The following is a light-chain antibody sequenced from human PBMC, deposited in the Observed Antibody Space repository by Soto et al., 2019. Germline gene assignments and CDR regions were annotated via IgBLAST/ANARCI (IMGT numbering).Light chain of an antibody. Sequence: IVLTQSPGTLSLSPGERATLSCRASQSVSSNLAWYQQKPGQAPRLLIHGASTRATGIPGRFSGSGSGTEFTLIISSLQSEDFAVYYCQQYNEWPETFGHGTKVDIK. V-gene: IGKV3-15*01. CDR2: GAS. CDR1: QSVSSN. CDR3: QQYNEWPET. J-gene: IGKJ1*01.